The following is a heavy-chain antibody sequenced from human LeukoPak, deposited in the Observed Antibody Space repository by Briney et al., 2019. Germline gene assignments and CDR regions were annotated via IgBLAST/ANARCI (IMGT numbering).Heavy chain of an antibody. CDR2: INPNSGGT. V-gene: IGHV1-2*02. CDR3: ARESVAGTRGGDY. J-gene: IGHJ4*02. D-gene: IGHD6-19*01. Sequence: ASVKVSCKASGYTFTGHYMHWVRQAPGQGLEWLGWINPNSGGTNYARKFQGRVTMTRDTSISTAYMELSRLRSDDTAVYYCARESVAGTRGGDYWGQGTLVTVSS. CDR1: GYTFTGHY.